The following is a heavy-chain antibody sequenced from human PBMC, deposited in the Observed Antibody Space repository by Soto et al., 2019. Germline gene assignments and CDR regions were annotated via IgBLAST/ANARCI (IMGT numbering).Heavy chain of an antibody. Sequence: QVQLVESGGGVVQPGRSLRLSCAASGFTFSSYGMHWVRQAPGKGLEWVAVIWYDGSNKYYADSMKGRFTISRDNSKNTLYLQMNSLRAEDTAVYYCAREGTSSGWYRGYFQHWGQGTLVTVSS. V-gene: IGHV3-33*01. CDR1: GFTFSSYG. CDR3: AREGTSSGWYRGYFQH. D-gene: IGHD6-19*01. CDR2: IWYDGSNK. J-gene: IGHJ1*01.